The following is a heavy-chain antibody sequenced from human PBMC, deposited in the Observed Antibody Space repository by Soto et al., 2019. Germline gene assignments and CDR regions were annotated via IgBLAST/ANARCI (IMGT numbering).Heavy chain of an antibody. Sequence: QVQLVQSGAEVKKPGASVKVSCKASGYTFTSYGISWVRQAPGQGLEWMGWISAYNGNTNYAQKIQGRVTMTTDTSSRTAYMELMSLRSDDTAVYYCARERYSNSHYYCYYGMDVWGQGTTVTVSS. V-gene: IGHV1-18*01. J-gene: IGHJ6*02. CDR3: ARERYSNSHYYCYYGMDV. CDR2: ISAYNGNT. CDR1: GYTFTSYG. D-gene: IGHD4-4*01.